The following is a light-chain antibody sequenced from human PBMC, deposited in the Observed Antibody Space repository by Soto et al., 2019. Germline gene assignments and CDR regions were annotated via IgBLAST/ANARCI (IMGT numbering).Light chain of an antibody. V-gene: IGLV1-40*01. J-gene: IGLJ2*01. CDR2: GNT. CDR3: QSLDTSRGGPV. Sequence: QSVLTQPPSVSGAPGQRVTISCTGSSSNIGAGYDVNWYQQLPGRAPKLLIYGNTNRPSGVPDRFSGSKSGTSGSLAISGLQAEDEAEYYCQSLDTSRGGPVFGGGTKLTVL. CDR1: SSNIGAGYD.